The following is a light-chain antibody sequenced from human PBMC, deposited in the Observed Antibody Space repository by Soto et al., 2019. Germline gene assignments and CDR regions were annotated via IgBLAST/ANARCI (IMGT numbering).Light chain of an antibody. J-gene: IGLJ1*01. CDR1: SSNIGAGYD. CDR3: QSYDSSLSGCF. V-gene: IGLV1-40*01. CDR2: GNS. Sequence: QSALTQPPSVSGAPGQRVTISCTGRSSNIGAGYDVHWYQQLPGTAPKLLIYGNSNRPSGVPDRFSDSKSGASASLAITGLQAEDESDYDCQSYDSSLSGCFFRTGTKLTGL.